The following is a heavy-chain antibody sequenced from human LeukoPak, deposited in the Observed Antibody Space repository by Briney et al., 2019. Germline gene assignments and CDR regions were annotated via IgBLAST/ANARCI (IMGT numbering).Heavy chain of an antibody. CDR2: VYYSGTT. Sequence: SEPLSLPCTVSGGSISTYYWSWLRQPPGKGLEWIGYVYYSGTTNYKYKSSLKSRVTISVDTSKNQFSLRLSSVTAADTAVYYCARSDRDLWYFDLWGRGTLVTVSS. V-gene: IGHV4-59*01. CDR1: GGSISTYY. CDR3: ARSDRDLWYFDL. J-gene: IGHJ2*01.